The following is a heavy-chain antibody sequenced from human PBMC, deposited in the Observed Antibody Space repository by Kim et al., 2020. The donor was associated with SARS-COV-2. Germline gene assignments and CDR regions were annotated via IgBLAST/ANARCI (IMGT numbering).Heavy chain of an antibody. CDR3: AKQGQQLVYDP. CDR2: T. V-gene: IGHV1-2*02. Sequence: TNYAQKFQGRITMTRDTSISTAYMELSRLTSDDTAIYYCAKQGQQLVYDPWGQGTLVTVSS. J-gene: IGHJ5*02. D-gene: IGHD6-13*01.